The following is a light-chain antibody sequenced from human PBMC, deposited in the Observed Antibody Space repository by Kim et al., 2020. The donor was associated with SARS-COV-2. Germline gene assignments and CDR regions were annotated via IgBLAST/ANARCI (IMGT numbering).Light chain of an antibody. CDR1: HSINGF. J-gene: IGKJ1*01. Sequence: VRDRVTITCRASHSINGFLAWYQQKPGKAPKLLIYRASTLQSGVPSRFSGSGSGTEFTLTINSLQPDDSATYYCQQYNSYSQTWTFGQGTKVDIK. V-gene: IGKV1-5*03. CDR2: RAS. CDR3: QQYNSYSQTWT.